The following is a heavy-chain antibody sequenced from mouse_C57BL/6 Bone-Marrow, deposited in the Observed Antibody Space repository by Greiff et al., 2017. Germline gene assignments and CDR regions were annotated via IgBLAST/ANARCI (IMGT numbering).Heavy chain of an antibody. V-gene: IGHV1-69*01. J-gene: IGHJ4*01. Sequence: VQLQQPGAELVMPGASVTLSCKASGYTFTSYWMHWVKQRPGQGLEWIGVIDPSDSYTNYNQNIKGKSTLTVGKSSSTAYMQLSILTSEASAVYYCARTAYYSDYDAMDYWGQGTSVTVSS. CDR3: ARTAYYSDYDAMDY. CDR2: IDPSDSYT. D-gene: IGHD2-12*01. CDR1: GYTFTSYW.